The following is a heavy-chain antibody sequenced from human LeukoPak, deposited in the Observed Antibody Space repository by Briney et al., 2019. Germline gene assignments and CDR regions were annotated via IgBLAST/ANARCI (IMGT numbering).Heavy chain of an antibody. V-gene: IGHV1-18*01. CDR3: ARDQPYYYGSGTWALTRIEDSYAMDV. CDR1: GYTFTNYG. Sequence: GASVKVSCKASGYTFTNYGISWVRQAPGQGLEWLGWISAYNGSTHFAQQFQGRLTVTTDTSTSTAYLELRSLRSDDTAVYYCARDQPYYYGSGTWALTRIEDSYAMDVWGQGTTITVSS. CDR2: ISAYNGST. J-gene: IGHJ6*02. D-gene: IGHD3-10*01.